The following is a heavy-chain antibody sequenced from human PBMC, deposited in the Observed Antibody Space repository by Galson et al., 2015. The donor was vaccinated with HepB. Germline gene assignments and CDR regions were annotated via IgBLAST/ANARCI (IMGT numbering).Heavy chain of an antibody. V-gene: IGHV4-31*03. D-gene: IGHD2-2*01. CDR2: IYYSGST. CDR1: GGSISSGGYY. J-gene: IGHJ3*02. Sequence: TLSLTCTVCGGSISSGGYYWSWIRQHPGKGLEWIGYIYYSGSTYYNPSLKSRVTISVDTSKNQFSLKLSSVTAADTAVYYCARVVRYRKSRDCSSTSCFDAFDIWGQGTMVTVSS. CDR3: ARVVRYRKSRDCSSTSCFDAFDI.